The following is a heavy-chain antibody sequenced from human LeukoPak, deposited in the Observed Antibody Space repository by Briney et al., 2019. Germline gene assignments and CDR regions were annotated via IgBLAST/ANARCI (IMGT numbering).Heavy chain of an antibody. D-gene: IGHD3-10*01. V-gene: IGHV3-7*03. J-gene: IGHJ4*02. CDR2: TKQDGSEK. Sequence: SGGSLRLSCAASGFTFSSYWMSWVRQAPGKGLEWVANTKQDGSEKYYVDSVKGRFTISRDNAKNSLYLQMNSLRAEDTAVYYCARDYTGLLSFGELWYYFDYWGQGTLVTVSS. CDR3: ARDYTGLLSFGELWYYFDY. CDR1: GFTFSSYW.